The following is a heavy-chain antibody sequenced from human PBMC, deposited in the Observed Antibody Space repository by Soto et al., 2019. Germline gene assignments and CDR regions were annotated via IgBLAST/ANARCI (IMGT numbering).Heavy chain of an antibody. V-gene: IGHV3-64*01. CDR1: GFTLSGYA. CDR3: ARRARPDFYYMDV. D-gene: IGHD6-6*01. CDR2: ISSNGVGT. J-gene: IGHJ6*03. Sequence: EVQLAESGGGLAQPGGSLRLSCAASGFTLSGYAMDWVRQAPGKGLEYVSGISSNGVGTYYANSVQVRFTNSRDNSKNTVYLQMGSLRPEDMAVYYCARRARPDFYYMDVWGKGTTVTVSS.